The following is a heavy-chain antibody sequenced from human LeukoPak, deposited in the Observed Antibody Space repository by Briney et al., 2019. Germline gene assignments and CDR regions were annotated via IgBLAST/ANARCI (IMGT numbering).Heavy chain of an antibody. CDR1: GGPISNYY. Sequence: SETLSLTCTVSGGPISNYYWSWIRQPPGKGLDWIGYIYYTGSTDYNPSLKSRVTISVDTSKNQFSLKLTSVTAADTAVYYCARYSKLERRNAFDIWGQGTVVTVSS. D-gene: IGHD1-1*01. V-gene: IGHV4-59*08. J-gene: IGHJ3*02. CDR2: IYYTGST. CDR3: ARYSKLERRNAFDI.